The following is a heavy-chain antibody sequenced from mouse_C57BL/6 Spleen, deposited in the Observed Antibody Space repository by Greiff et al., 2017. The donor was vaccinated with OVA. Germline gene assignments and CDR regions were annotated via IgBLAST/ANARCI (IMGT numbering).Heavy chain of an antibody. CDR2: ISSGSSTI. CDR1: GFTFSDYG. V-gene: IGHV5-17*01. CDR3: AFLLITTVEFDY. D-gene: IGHD1-1*01. J-gene: IGHJ2*01. Sequence: EVQLVESGGGLVKPGGSLKLSCAASGFTFSDYGMHWVRQAPEKGLEWVAYISSGSSTIYYADTVKGRFTISRDNAKNTLFLQMTSLRSEDTAMYYCAFLLITTVEFDYWGQGTTLTVSS.